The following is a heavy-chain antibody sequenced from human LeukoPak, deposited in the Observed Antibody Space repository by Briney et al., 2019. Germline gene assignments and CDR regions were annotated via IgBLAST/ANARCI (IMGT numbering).Heavy chain of an antibody. CDR2: VHPDSGNT. J-gene: IGHJ5*02. D-gene: IGHD1-14*01. CDR3: ARGPRNDP. Sequence: ASVKVSCKTSGYPFSTWEINWVRQAAGQGHEWLGWVHPDSGNTDYAQKFRGRVTMSRDTSTSTAYMELSGLRLDDTAVYFCARGPRNDPWGQGALVTVSS. V-gene: IGHV1-8*01. CDR1: GYPFSTWE.